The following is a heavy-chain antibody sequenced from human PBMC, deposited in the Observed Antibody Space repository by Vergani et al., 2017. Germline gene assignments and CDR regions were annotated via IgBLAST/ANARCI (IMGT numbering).Heavy chain of an antibody. D-gene: IGHD6-13*01. CDR2: ISSSSSYI. Sequence: EVQLVESGGGVVRPGGSLRLSCAASGFTFDDYGMSWVRQAPGKGLEWVSSISSSSSYIYYADSVKGRFTISRDNAKNSLYLQMNSLRAEDTAVYYCARDLSIAAAAPPRHAFDIWGQGTMVTVSS. CDR3: ARDLSIAAAAPPRHAFDI. CDR1: GFTFDDYG. V-gene: IGHV3-21*01. J-gene: IGHJ3*02.